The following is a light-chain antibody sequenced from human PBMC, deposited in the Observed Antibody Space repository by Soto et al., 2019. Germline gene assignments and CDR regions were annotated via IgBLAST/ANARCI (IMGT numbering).Light chain of an antibody. J-gene: IGLJ2*01. CDR1: SSNIGSNT. Sequence: QSALTQPPSASGTPGQRVTISCSGSSSNIGSNTVNWYQQLPGTAPKLLIYSNNQRPSGVPDRFSGSKSGTSASLAISGLQSEDEADYYCAAWDDSLNGSHVVFGGGTQLTVL. CDR3: AAWDDSLNGSHVV. V-gene: IGLV1-44*01. CDR2: SNN.